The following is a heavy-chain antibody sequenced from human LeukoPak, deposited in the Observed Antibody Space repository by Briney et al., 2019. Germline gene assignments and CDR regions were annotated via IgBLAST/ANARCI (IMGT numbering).Heavy chain of an antibody. CDR3: TRDQTPYY. J-gene: IGHJ4*02. Sequence: GGSLRLSCTASGFTFGDYAMTWVRQAPGKGLEWVGFIRSKVYGGTPEYAASVKGRFTISRDDSKGIAYLQMSSLKTEDTAVYYCTRDQTPYYWGQGTLVTVSS. V-gene: IGHV3-49*04. CDR1: GFTFGDYA. CDR2: IRSKVYGGTP.